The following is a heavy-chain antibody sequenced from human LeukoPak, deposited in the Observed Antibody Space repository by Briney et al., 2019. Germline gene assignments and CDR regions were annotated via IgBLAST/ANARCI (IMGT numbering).Heavy chain of an antibody. Sequence: SETLSLTCTVSGGSISSSSYYWGWIRQPPGKGLEWIGSIYYSGSTYYNPSLKSRVTISVDTSKNQFSLKLSSVTAADTAVYYCARERRIAARITTFDIWGQGTMVTVSS. CDR2: IYYSGST. CDR3: ARERRIAARITTFDI. J-gene: IGHJ3*02. D-gene: IGHD6-6*01. CDR1: GGSISSSSYY. V-gene: IGHV4-39*07.